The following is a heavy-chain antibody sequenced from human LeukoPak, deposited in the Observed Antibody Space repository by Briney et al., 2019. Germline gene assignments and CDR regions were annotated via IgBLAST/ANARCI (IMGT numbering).Heavy chain of an antibody. CDR1: GDSISSYY. J-gene: IGHJ5*02. CDR3: ARGHSSSWFWNWFDP. D-gene: IGHD6-13*01. CDR2: IYISGSS. Sequence: SETLSLTCTVSGDSISSYYWSWIRQPAGKGLEWIGRIYISGSSNYNPSLKSRVTMSVDTSKNQFSLKLSSVTAADTAVYYCARGHSSSWFWNWFDPWGQGTLVTVSS. V-gene: IGHV4-4*07.